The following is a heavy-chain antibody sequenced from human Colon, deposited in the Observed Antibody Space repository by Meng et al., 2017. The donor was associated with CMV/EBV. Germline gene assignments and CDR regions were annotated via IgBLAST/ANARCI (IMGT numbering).Heavy chain of an antibody. CDR1: GFIFSDYY. Sequence: GESLKISCEASGFIFSDYYMSWIRQAPGKGLEWVSAISGSGINTYYADSVKGRFTISRDNSKNTLYVQMNSLRAEDTAVYYCAKDRGGCSSTNCYLGCWGQGTLVTVSS. CDR3: AKDRGGCSSTNCYLGC. J-gene: IGHJ4*02. CDR2: ISGSGINT. D-gene: IGHD2-2*01. V-gene: IGHV3-23*01.